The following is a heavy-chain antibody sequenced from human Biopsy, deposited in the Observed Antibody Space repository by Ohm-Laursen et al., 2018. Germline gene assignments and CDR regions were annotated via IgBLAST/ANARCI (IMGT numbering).Heavy chain of an antibody. CDR1: GESSSGYF. V-gene: IGHV4-34*01. D-gene: IGHD5-12*01. CDR3: ARGSGYFKLDV. Sequence: SVTLSLTCAVNGESSSGYFWNWIRQPPGKGLEWIGEINQSGSNKYNPSLKRRASLSTDSSNSQFSLRLTSVTAADTAIYYCARGSGYFKLDVWGQGTTVTVS. CDR2: INQSGSN. J-gene: IGHJ6*02.